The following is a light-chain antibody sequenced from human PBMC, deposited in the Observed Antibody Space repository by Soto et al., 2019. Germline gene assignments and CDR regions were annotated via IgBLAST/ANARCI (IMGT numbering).Light chain of an antibody. CDR1: SSDVGSYNY. CDR3: SSYTSSSTL. CDR2: EVS. Sequence: QSVLTQPASVSGSPGQSITISCTGTSSDVGSYNYVSWYQQHPGKAPKLMIYEVSDRPSGISSRFSGSKSGYTASLTISGLQTEDEADYYCSSYTSSSTLFGTGTKVTVL. V-gene: IGLV2-14*01. J-gene: IGLJ1*01.